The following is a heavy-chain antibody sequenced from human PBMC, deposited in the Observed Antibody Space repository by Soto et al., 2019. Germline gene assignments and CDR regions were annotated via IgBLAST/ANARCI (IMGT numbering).Heavy chain of an antibody. J-gene: IGHJ6*02. CDR2: IIPIFGTA. V-gene: IGHV1-69*13. CDR3: ARGESIAANYYYYGMDV. CDR1: GGTFSNYA. D-gene: IGHD6-6*01. Sequence: SVKVSCKASGGTFSNYAISWVRQAPGQRLEWMGGIIPIFGTANYAQKFRGRVTITADESTSTAYMELSSLRSEDTAVYYCARGESIAANYYYYGMDVWGQGTTVTVSS.